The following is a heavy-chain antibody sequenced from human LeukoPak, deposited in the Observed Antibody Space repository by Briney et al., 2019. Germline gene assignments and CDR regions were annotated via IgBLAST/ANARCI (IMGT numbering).Heavy chain of an antibody. J-gene: IGHJ4*02. V-gene: IGHV3-30*02. CDR3: AKAKYYDILTGSLPTDY. D-gene: IGHD3-9*01. CDR2: IRYVGSKT. Sequence: PGRSLRLSCVASGFTFSSLGMHWVRQPPGKVLGWVAFIRYVGSKTYHGDSGKGRLTISRDNSKNTLYLQMNSMRAEDTAVYYCAKAKYYDILTGSLPTDYWGQGTLVTVSS. CDR1: GFTFSSLG.